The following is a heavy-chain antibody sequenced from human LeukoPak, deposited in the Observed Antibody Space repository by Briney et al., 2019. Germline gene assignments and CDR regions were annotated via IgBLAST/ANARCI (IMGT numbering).Heavy chain of an antibody. V-gene: IGHV3-21*01. Sequence: GGSLRLCCADSGFTCRSYSMNWVRQAPGKGLEWVSSISSTGSSIYYADSVKGRFTISRDNAKDSLFLQMDSLRAEDTAVFYCARCRGGSCYSSGYFDSWGQGTLVTVSS. CDR1: GFTCRSYS. D-gene: IGHD2-15*01. CDR2: ISSTGSSI. J-gene: IGHJ4*02. CDR3: ARCRGGSCYSSGYFDS.